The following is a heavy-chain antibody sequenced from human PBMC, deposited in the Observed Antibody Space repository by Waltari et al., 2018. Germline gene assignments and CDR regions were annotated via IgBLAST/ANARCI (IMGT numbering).Heavy chain of an antibody. Sequence: QVQLQQWGAGLLKPSETRSPPRAVHGGSFRGSYWSWIRQPPGKGLEWIGEINHSGSTNYNPSLKSRLTISVDTSKNQISLKLSSVTAADTAVYYCARRLGFGVRYFQHWGQGTLVTVSS. CDR2: INHSGST. J-gene: IGHJ1*01. V-gene: IGHV4-34*01. D-gene: IGHD3-10*01. CDR3: ARRLGFGVRYFQH. CDR1: GGSFRGSY.